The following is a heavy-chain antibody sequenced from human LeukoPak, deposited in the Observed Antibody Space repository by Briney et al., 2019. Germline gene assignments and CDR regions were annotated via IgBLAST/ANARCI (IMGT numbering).Heavy chain of an antibody. CDR1: GFTFSSYW. CDR3: AREPYGDYFDY. D-gene: IGHD4-17*01. Sequence: GGSLRLSCAASGFTFSSYWMHWVREAPGKGLVGVSRINSDGSSTNYADSVKGRFTISRDNAKNTLYLQMNRLRAEDTAVYYCAREPYGDYFDYWGQGTLVTVSS. V-gene: IGHV3-74*01. J-gene: IGHJ4*02. CDR2: INSDGSST.